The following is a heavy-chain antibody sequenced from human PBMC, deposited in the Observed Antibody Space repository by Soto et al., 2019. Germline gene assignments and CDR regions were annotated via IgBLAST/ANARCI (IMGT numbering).Heavy chain of an antibody. CDR1: GFTFSSYS. CDR2: ISSSSTYI. J-gene: IGHJ6*02. V-gene: IGHV3-21*01. Sequence: EVQLVESGGGLVQPGGSLRLSCAASGFTFSSYSMNWVRQAPGKGLEWVSSISSSSTYIYYADSVKGRFTISRDNAKKSLYLQMNSLRAEDTAVYYCARGGYCSSTSCPRMLGGMDVWGQGTTVTVSS. D-gene: IGHD2-2*01. CDR3: ARGGYCSSTSCPRMLGGMDV.